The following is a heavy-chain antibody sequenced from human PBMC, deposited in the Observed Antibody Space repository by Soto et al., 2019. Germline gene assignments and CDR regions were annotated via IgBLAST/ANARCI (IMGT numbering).Heavy chain of an antibody. CDR3: ARQRSGSGNLLLFDS. J-gene: IGHJ5*01. CDR1: GDSVSGYY. Sequence: SETLSLTCSVSGDSVSGYYWSWIRQPTGKGLEWIGHIYYSGITKYNPSLKSRVTISVDTSKNQFSLKLNFVTAADTAVYYCARQRSGSGNLLLFDSWAQGTLVTVSS. CDR2: IYYSGIT. V-gene: IGHV4-59*08. D-gene: IGHD2-15*01.